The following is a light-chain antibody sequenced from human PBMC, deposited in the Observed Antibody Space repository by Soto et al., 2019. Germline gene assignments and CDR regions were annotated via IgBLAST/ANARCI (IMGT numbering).Light chain of an antibody. CDR2: AAS. V-gene: IGKV1-39*01. Sequence: DIQMTQSPSSLSASVGDRVTITCRASQPISTYLNWYQQRPGKAPRLLIHAASTLHSGVPSRFSGSGSGTDFTLTISSLQPEDFATYFCQQSYRTPTDTFGQGTKLEVK. J-gene: IGKJ2*01. CDR3: QQSYRTPTDT. CDR1: QPISTY.